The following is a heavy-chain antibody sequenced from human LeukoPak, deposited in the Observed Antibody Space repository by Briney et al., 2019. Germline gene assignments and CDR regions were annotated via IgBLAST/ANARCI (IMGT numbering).Heavy chain of an antibody. CDR2: IKQDGSEK. CDR3: ATTNGGFFDQ. J-gene: IGHJ4*02. CDR1: GFTFSSYW. V-gene: IGHV3-7*01. Sequence: PGGSLRLSCAASGFTFSSYWMSWVRQAPGKGLEWVANIKQDGSEKNFVDSVEGRFTISRDNAKNSLYLQMNSLRAEDTAVYYCATTNGGFFDQWGQGTLVTVSS. D-gene: IGHD2-8*01.